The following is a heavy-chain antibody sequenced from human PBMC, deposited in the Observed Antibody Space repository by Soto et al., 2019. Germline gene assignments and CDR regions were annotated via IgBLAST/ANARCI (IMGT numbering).Heavy chain of an antibody. CDR2: ISWNSGSL. Sequence: SGGSLRLSCAASGFTFDDYAMHWVRQAPGKGLEWVSGISWNSGSLGYADSVKGRFTISRDNAKNSLYLQMNSLRAEDTALYFFAKDTDYNWNDPPAFDIWGQGTMVTVSS. CDR3: AKDTDYNWNDPPAFDI. CDR1: GFTFDDYA. J-gene: IGHJ3*02. D-gene: IGHD1-20*01. V-gene: IGHV3-9*01.